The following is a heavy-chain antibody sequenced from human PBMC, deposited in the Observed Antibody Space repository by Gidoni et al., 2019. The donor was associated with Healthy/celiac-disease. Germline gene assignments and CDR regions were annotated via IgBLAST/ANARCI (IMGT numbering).Heavy chain of an antibody. Sequence: EVQLLESGGGLVQPGGSLRLSCAAPGFTFSSSAMSWVRQAPGKGLEWVSAISGSGGSTYYADSVKGRFTISRDNSKNTLYLQMNSLRAEDTAVYYCAKDPRVPMERLNFFDYWGQGTLVTVSS. CDR1: GFTFSSSA. CDR2: ISGSGGST. V-gene: IGHV3-23*01. D-gene: IGHD1-1*01. CDR3: AKDPRVPMERLNFFDY. J-gene: IGHJ4*02.